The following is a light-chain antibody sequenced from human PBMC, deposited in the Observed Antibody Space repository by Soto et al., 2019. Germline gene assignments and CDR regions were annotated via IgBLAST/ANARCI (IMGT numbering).Light chain of an antibody. CDR1: SSDVGGYNY. V-gene: IGLV2-11*01. CDR2: DVS. J-gene: IGLJ1*01. Sequence: QSALTQPRSVSGSPGQSVTISCTGTSSDVGGYNYVSWYQQHPGKAPKLMIYDVSKRPSGVPDRFSGSKSGNTASLTISGLQAEDEADYYCISYTGSSTSYVFGSGTKLTVL. CDR3: ISYTGSSTSYV.